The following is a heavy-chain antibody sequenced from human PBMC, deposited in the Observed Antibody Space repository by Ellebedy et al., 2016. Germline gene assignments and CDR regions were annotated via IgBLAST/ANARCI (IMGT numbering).Heavy chain of an antibody. CDR1: GFKFRSYG. Sequence: GESLKISCTASGFKFRSYGMHWVRQAPGKGLEWVAVIWFDGSNKYYADSVKGRFTISRDNSKNTLYLQMNSLRAEDTAVYYCARDRISASGIFDYWGQGTLVTVSS. CDR2: IWFDGSNK. D-gene: IGHD6-13*01. J-gene: IGHJ4*02. V-gene: IGHV3-33*08. CDR3: ARDRISASGIFDY.